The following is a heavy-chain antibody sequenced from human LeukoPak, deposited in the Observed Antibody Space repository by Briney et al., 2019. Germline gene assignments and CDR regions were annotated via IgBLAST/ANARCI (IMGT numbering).Heavy chain of an antibody. CDR3: ARGVGISRITMVRGVMRY. CDR2: MNPNSGNT. J-gene: IGHJ4*02. D-gene: IGHD3-10*01. CDR1: GYTFTGYY. V-gene: IGHV1-8*02. Sequence: ASVKVSCKASGYTFTGYYMHWVRQATGQGLEWMGWMNPNSGNTGYAQKFQGRVTMTRNTSISTAYMELSSLRSEDTAVYYCARGVGISRITMVRGVMRYWGQGTLVTVSS.